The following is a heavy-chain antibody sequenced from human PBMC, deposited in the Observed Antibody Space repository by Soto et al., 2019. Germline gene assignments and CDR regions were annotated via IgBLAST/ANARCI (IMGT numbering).Heavy chain of an antibody. D-gene: IGHD3-22*01. CDR1: GFTFSSYA. V-gene: IGHV3-23*01. Sequence: GSLRLSCAASGFTFSSYAMSWVRQGPGKGLEWVSGISAGGDSRYYADPVKGRFTISRDNSKNTLYLQMNGLRAEDTAVYYCAKVRAYYFDSSGHLDYWGQGTLVTVSS. CDR2: ISAGGDSR. J-gene: IGHJ4*02. CDR3: AKVRAYYFDSSGHLDY.